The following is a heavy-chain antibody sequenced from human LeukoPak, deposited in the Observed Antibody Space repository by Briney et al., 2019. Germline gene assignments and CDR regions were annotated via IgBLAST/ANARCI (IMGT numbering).Heavy chain of an antibody. V-gene: IGHV1-2*02. CDR3: ARVRGDYGDSRTFDY. J-gene: IGHJ4*02. CDR1: GYTFTGYY. Sequence: ASVKVSCKAPGYTFTGYYMHWVRQAPGQGLEWMGWINPNSGGTNYAQKFQGRVTMTRDTSISTAYMELSRLRSDDTAVYYCARVRGDYGDSRTFDYWGQGTLVTVSS. D-gene: IGHD4-17*01. CDR2: INPNSGGT.